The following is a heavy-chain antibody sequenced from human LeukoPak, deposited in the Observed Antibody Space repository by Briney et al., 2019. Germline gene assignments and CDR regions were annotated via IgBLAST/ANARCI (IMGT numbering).Heavy chain of an antibody. D-gene: IGHD6-13*01. CDR2: IYHSGST. CDR3: ARDRELAAAGPLDY. Sequence: RPSQTLSLTCTVSGGSISSGGYYWSWIRQPPGKGLEWIGYIYHSGSTYYNPSLKSRVTISVDRSKNQFSLKLSSVTAADTAVYYCARDRELAAAGPLDYWGQGTLVTVSS. CDR1: GGSISSGGYY. J-gene: IGHJ4*02. V-gene: IGHV4-30-2*01.